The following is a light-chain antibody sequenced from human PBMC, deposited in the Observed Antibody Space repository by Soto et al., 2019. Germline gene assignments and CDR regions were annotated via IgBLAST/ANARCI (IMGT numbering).Light chain of an antibody. CDR3: TSHAGSNNYV. CDR1: SSDVGGYNY. J-gene: IGLJ1*01. Sequence: QSALTQPPSASGSPGQSVTISCTGTSSDVGGYNYVSWYQQHPGKAPKLIISEVSKRLSGVPDRFSGSKSGNTASLTVSGLQAEDEADCYCTSHAGSNNYVFGTGTKLTVL. CDR2: EVS. V-gene: IGLV2-8*01.